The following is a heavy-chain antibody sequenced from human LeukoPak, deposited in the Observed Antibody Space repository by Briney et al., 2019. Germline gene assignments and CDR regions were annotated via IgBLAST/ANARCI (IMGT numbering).Heavy chain of an antibody. D-gene: IGHD6-13*01. Sequence: GGSLRLSCAASGFTVSSNYMSWVRQAPGKGLEWVSVIYSGGSTYYADSVKGRFTISRDNSKNTLYLQMNSLRAEDTAVYYCARGFSSSWYVHWFDPWGQGTLVTVSS. V-gene: IGHV3-66*01. CDR1: GFTVSSNY. CDR3: ARGFSSSWYVHWFDP. J-gene: IGHJ5*02. CDR2: IYSGGST.